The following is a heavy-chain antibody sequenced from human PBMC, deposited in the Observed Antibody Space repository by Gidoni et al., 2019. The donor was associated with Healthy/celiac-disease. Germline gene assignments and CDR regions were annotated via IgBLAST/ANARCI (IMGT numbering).Heavy chain of an antibody. Sequence: QVQLVESGGGVVQPGRSLRLSCAASGFTFSSYAMHWVRQAPGKGLEWVAVISYDGSNKYYADSVKGRFTISRDNSKNTLYLQMNSLRAEDTAVYYCARDSTRPYKQWLPNYYYYYGMDVWGQGTTVTVSS. CDR3: ARDSTRPYKQWLPNYYYYYGMDV. CDR1: GFTFSSYA. V-gene: IGHV3-30-3*01. CDR2: ISYDGSNK. J-gene: IGHJ6*02. D-gene: IGHD6-19*01.